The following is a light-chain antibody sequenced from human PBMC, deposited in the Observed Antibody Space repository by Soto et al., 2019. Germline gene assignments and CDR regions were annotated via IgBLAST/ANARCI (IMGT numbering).Light chain of an antibody. Sequence: QSALTQPASVSGSPGQSITISCTGTSSDVGGYNFVSWYQQHPGKAPKLMIYEVNNRPSGVSNRFSGSKSGNTASLTISGLQAEDEADYYCSSYTTTTTRVVFGGGIKLTVL. CDR1: SSDVGGYNF. CDR2: EVN. V-gene: IGLV2-14*01. CDR3: SSYTTTTTRVV. J-gene: IGLJ2*01.